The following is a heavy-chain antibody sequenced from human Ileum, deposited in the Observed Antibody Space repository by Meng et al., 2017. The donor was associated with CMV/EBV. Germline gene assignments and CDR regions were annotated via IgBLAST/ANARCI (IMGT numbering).Heavy chain of an antibody. CDR3: TTVRGDATYDY. CDR1: GFTFSDYW. V-gene: IGHV3-15*01. CDR2: IKSKTDGGTT. D-gene: IGHD2-21*02. J-gene: IGHJ4*02. Sequence: GESLKISCAASGFTFSDYWMTWVRQAPGKGLEWVGRIKSKTDGGTTDYAAPVKGRFTISRDDSKNTLYLQMNSLKTEDTAVYYCTTVRGDATYDYWGQGTLVTVSS.